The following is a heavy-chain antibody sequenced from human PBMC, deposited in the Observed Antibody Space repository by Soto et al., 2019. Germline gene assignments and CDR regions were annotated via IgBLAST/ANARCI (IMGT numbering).Heavy chain of an antibody. Sequence: SETLSLTCTVSGGSISNYYWTWVRQPPGKGLEWIGYVYYSGSTNYNPSLESRVTISIDTSKNQFSLKMKSVTAADTAVYYCVRDYLLTRFDTWGQGTLVTV. CDR3: VRDYLLTRFDT. CDR2: VYYSGST. V-gene: IGHV4-59*01. CDR1: GGSISNYY. J-gene: IGHJ4*02. D-gene: IGHD3-9*01.